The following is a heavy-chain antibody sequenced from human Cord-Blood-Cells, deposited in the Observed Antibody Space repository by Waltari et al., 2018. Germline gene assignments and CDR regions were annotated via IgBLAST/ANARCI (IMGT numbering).Heavy chain of an antibody. D-gene: IGHD6-13*01. J-gene: IGHJ4*02. V-gene: IGHV1-69*01. CDR2: IIPIFGTA. CDR3: AREPGSWYENYFDY. Sequence: QVQLVQSGAEVKKPGSSVKVSCKASGGTFSSYALSWVRQAPGPGLEWMGGIIPIFGTANYAQKFQGRVTITADESTSTAYMELSSLRSEDTAVYYCAREPGSWYENYFDYWGQGTLVTVSS. CDR1: GGTFSSYA.